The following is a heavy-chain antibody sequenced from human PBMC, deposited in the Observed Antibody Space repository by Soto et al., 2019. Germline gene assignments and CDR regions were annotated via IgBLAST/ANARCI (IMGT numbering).Heavy chain of an antibody. Sequence: SETLSLTCTVSGASISSFYWNWIRQSPGKGLEFIGYMYHSGNTNYNPSLKGRVSISVDTSKNQFSLKLTSVTAADTAVYFCARLGLGSGSYSRPYSYYMDVWGKGTTVTVSS. CDR2: MYHSGNT. V-gene: IGHV4-59*08. J-gene: IGHJ6*03. CDR1: GASISSFY. CDR3: ARLGLGSGSYSRPYSYYMDV. D-gene: IGHD3-10*01.